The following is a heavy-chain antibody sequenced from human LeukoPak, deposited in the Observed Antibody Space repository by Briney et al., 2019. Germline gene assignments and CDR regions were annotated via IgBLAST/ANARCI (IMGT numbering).Heavy chain of an antibody. Sequence: PGGSLRLSCAASGFTFSSYWMSWVRQASGKGLEWVANIKQDGSEKYYVDSVKGRFTISRDNAKNSLYLQMNSLRAEDTAVYYCARDGASTKLPTYYFDYWGQGTLVTVSS. J-gene: IGHJ4*02. D-gene: IGHD2-15*01. CDR3: ARDGASTKLPTYYFDY. CDR1: GFTFSSYW. CDR2: IKQDGSEK. V-gene: IGHV3-7*01.